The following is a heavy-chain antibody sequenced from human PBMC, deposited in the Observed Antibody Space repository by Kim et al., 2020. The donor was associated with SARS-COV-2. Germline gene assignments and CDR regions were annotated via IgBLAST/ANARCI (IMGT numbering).Heavy chain of an antibody. CDR1: GFTVSSNY. Sequence: GGYLRLSCAASGFTVSSNYMSWVRQAPGKGLEWVSVIYSGGSTYYADSVKGRFTISRHNSKNTLYLQMNSLRAEDTAVYYCATECGGDCPNFDYWGQGTLVTVSS. J-gene: IGHJ4*02. CDR3: ATECGGDCPNFDY. V-gene: IGHV3-53*04. D-gene: IGHD2-21*02. CDR2: IYSGGST.